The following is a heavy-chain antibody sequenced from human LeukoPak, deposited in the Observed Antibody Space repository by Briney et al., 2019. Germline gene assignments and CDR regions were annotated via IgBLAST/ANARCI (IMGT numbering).Heavy chain of an antibody. J-gene: IGHJ4*02. D-gene: IGHD3-22*01. Sequence: ASVKVSCKASGYTFTSYAMNWVRQAPGQGLEWMGWINTNTGNPTYAQGFTGRFVFSLDTSVSTAYLQISSLKAEDTAVYYCARDEYLYYYDSSGYSSYWGQGTLVTVSS. CDR3: ARDEYLYYYDSSGYSSY. CDR2: INTNTGNP. V-gene: IGHV7-4-1*02. CDR1: GYTFTSYA.